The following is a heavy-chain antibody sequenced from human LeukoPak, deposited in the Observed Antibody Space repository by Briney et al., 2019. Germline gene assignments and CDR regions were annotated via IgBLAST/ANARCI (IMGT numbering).Heavy chain of an antibody. Sequence: GGSLRLSCAASGFTFDNYAMHWVRQAPGKGLEWVAGISWDSGNIGYADSVKGRFTISRDNAKNSLHLQMNSLRIEDTALYYCAKSLGSTMYYFDSWGQGTLVTVSS. D-gene: IGHD6-13*01. J-gene: IGHJ4*02. CDR3: AKSLGSTMYYFDS. CDR1: GFTFDNYA. CDR2: ISWDSGNI. V-gene: IGHV3-9*01.